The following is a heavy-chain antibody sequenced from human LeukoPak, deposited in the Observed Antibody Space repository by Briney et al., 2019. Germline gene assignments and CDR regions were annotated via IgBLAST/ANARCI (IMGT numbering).Heavy chain of an antibody. CDR1: GYTFTGYY. Sequence: ASVKVSCKASGYTFTGYYMHWVRQAPGQGLEWMGGINPNSGGTNYAQKFQGRVTMTRDTSISTAYMELSRLRSDDTAVYYCARDRSSTSFGPNWFDPWGQGTLVTVSS. J-gene: IGHJ5*02. CDR2: INPNSGGT. D-gene: IGHD2-2*01. V-gene: IGHV1-2*02. CDR3: ARDRSSTSFGPNWFDP.